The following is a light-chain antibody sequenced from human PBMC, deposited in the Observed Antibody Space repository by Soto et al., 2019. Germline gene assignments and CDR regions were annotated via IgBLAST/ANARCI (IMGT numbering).Light chain of an antibody. J-gene: IGKJ3*01. CDR2: AAS. CDR1: QSISTY. V-gene: IGKV1-39*01. CDR3: QQSSSTPIFT. Sequence: DIQMTQSPSSLSASVGDRVTITCRASQSISTYLNWYQQKPGKAPKLLIYAASSLQSGVPSRFSGSGSGTDFTLTISSLQPEDFASYYCQQSSSTPIFTFGPGTKVDIK.